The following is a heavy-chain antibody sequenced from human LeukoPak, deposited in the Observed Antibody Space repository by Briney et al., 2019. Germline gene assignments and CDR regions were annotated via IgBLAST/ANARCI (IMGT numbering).Heavy chain of an antibody. CDR2: INPKSGGT. CDR3: ARDLGISGWYAPPLGYFDY. Sequence: ASVKISCKASGYTFTGYCMHWVRQAPGQGLEWMGWINPKSGGTNYAQKFQGRVTRTRDTSISTTYMELSRLRSDDTAVYYCARDLGISGWYAPPLGYFDYWGQGTLVTVSS. J-gene: IGHJ4*02. CDR1: GYTFTGYC. V-gene: IGHV1-2*02. D-gene: IGHD6-19*01.